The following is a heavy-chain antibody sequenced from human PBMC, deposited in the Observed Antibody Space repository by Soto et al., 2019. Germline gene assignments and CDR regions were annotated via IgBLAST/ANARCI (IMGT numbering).Heavy chain of an antibody. Sequence: PGGSLRLSCAASGFTFSSYWMSWVRQAPGKGLEWVANIKQDGSEEYYVDSVKGRFTISRDNAKNSLYLQMNSLRAEDTAVFYCSGGSPGYYYAMDVWGQGTTVTVSS. CDR1: GFTFSSYW. CDR3: SGGSPGYYYAMDV. CDR2: IKQDGSEE. D-gene: IGHD2-15*01. J-gene: IGHJ6*02. V-gene: IGHV3-7*01.